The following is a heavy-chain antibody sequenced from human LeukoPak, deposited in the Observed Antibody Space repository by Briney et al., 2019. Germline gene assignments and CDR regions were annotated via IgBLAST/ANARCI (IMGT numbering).Heavy chain of an antibody. J-gene: IGHJ4*02. D-gene: IGHD5-12*01. V-gene: IGHV1-18*01. CDR3: ASRPWLQFAPHFDY. Sequence: GASVKVSCKISGYTFTNYGISWVRQAPGHGLQWMGWISPYKGNTYYAQELQGRVTMTTETSTNIAYMELRSLRSDDTAMYYCASRPWLQFAPHFDYWGQGTLVTVSS. CDR2: ISPYKGNT. CDR1: GYTFTNYG.